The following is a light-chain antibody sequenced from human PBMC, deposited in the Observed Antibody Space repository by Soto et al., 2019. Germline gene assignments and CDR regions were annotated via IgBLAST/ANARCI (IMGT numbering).Light chain of an antibody. CDR1: QSVSSY. Sequence: EFVLTQSPGTLSLSPGERATLSCRASQSVSSYLAWYQQKPGQAPRLLIYDASTRATGSPARFSGSGSGTEFTLTISSLQSEDFAVYYCQHYNTWPWTFGQGTKVDIK. J-gene: IGKJ1*01. V-gene: IGKV3-15*01. CDR3: QHYNTWPWT. CDR2: DAS.